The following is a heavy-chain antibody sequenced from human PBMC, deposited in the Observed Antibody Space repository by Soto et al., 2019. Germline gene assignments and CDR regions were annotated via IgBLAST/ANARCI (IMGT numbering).Heavy chain of an antibody. CDR2: IYYSGST. J-gene: IGHJ4*02. D-gene: IGHD6-6*01. CDR3: ARLWYSSSSGQFDY. Sequence: SETLSLTCTVSGGSISSSSYYLGWIRQPPGKGLEWIGSIYYSGSTYYNPSLKSRVTISVDTSKNQFSLKLSSVTAADTAVYYCARLWYSSSSGQFDYWGQGTLVTVSS. CDR1: GGSISSSSYY. V-gene: IGHV4-39*01.